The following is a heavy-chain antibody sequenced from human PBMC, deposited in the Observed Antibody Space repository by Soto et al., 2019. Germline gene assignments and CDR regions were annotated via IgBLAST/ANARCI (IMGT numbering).Heavy chain of an antibody. CDR1: GFTFSSYS. Sequence: EVQLVESGGGLVQPGGSLRLSCAASGFTFSSYSMNWVRQAPGKGLEWVSYISSSSSTIYYADSVKGGFTISRDNAKNSLYLQMNSLRAEDTAVYYCAREGGQLLLNYYYYYMDVWGKGTTVTVSS. V-gene: IGHV3-48*01. D-gene: IGHD2-2*01. J-gene: IGHJ6*03. CDR2: ISSSSSTI. CDR3: AREGGQLLLNYYYYYMDV.